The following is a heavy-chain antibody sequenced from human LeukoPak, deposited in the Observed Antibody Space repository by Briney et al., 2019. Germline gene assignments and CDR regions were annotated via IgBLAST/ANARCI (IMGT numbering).Heavy chain of an antibody. D-gene: IGHD3-22*01. J-gene: IGHJ4*02. CDR3: ARGKWLQDY. V-gene: IGHV4-39*07. CDR2: INHSGST. CDR1: RGSISSPNYY. Sequence: SSETLSLTCSVSRGSISSPNYYWSWIRQPPGKGLEWIGEINHSGSTNYNPSLKSRVTISVDTSKNQFSLKLSSVTAADTAVYYCARGKWLQDYWGQGTLVTVSS.